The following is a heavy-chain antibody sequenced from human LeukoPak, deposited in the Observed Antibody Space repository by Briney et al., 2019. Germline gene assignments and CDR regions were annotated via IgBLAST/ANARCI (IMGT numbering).Heavy chain of an antibody. CDR1: GFTFDDYD. CDR3: AKTAVAGTGYYYYGMDV. J-gene: IGHJ6*02. V-gene: IGHV3-9*01. D-gene: IGHD6-19*01. CDR2: ISWNSGSI. Sequence: GGSLRLSCAASGFTFDDYDMHWVRQAPGKGLEWVSGISWNSGSIGYADSVKGRFTISRDNAKNSLYLQMNSLRAEDTALYYCAKTAVAGTGYYYYGMDVWGQGTTVTVSS.